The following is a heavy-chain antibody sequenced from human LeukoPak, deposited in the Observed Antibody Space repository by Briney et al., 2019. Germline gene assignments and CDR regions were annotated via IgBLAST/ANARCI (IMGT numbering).Heavy chain of an antibody. CDR2: TYYRSKWSS. D-gene: IGHD3-16*01. V-gene: IGHV6-1*01. J-gene: IGHJ6*03. CDR1: GDSVSSNSAA. CDR3: AREGGHYYYCVV. Sequence: SQTLSLTCAISGDSVSSNSAAWHWIRQSPSRGLEWLGRTYYRSKWSSDYAVSMKRRITIKPDTSKNQFSLQLNSVTPEDTAVYFCAREGGHYYYCVVWGKGTTVTVSS.